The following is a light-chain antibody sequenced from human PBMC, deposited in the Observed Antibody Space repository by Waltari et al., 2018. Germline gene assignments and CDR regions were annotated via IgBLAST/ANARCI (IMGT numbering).Light chain of an antibody. CDR3: QQSYSALT. CDR2: AAS. J-gene: IGKJ4*01. CDR1: QSITIY. V-gene: IGKV1-39*01. Sequence: DIQMTQSPSSLSASVGDRVTITCRASQSITIYLNWYQHKPWKAPKLLIYAASSLQGGVPTRFSGSGSGTDFNLTISTLQPEDFATYYCQQSYSALTFGGGTKVEIK.